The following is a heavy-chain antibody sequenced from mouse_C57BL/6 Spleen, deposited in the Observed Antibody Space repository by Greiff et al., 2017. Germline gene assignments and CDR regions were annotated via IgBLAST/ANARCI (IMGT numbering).Heavy chain of an antibody. J-gene: IGHJ2*01. CDR3: ARSLHYYGSPFDY. D-gene: IGHD1-1*01. V-gene: IGHV1-81*01. Sequence: VKLVESGAELARPGASVKLSCKASGYTFTSSGISWVKQRTGQGLEWIGEIYPRSGNTYYNEKFKGKATLTADKSSSTAYMELRSLTSEDSAVYFCARSLHYYGSPFDYWGQGTTLTVSS. CDR2: IYPRSGNT. CDR1: GYTFTSSG.